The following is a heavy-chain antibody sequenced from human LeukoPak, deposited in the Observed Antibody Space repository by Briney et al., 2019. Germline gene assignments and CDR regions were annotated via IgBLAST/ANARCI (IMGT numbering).Heavy chain of an antibody. Sequence: GGSLRLSCAASGFTFSSYWTHWVRQAPGKGLVWVSRINSDGSIISYADSVKGRFTISRDNAKNTLYLQMNSLRAEDTAVYYCGRVFGDYGGNYGAFDIWGQGTLVTVSS. CDR2: INSDGSII. CDR1: GFTFSSYW. V-gene: IGHV3-74*01. J-gene: IGHJ4*02. CDR3: GRVFGDYGGNYGAFDI. D-gene: IGHD4-23*01.